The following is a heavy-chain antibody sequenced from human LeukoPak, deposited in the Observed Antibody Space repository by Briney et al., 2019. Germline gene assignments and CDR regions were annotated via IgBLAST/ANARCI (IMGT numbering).Heavy chain of an antibody. J-gene: IGHJ4*02. CDR3: AKPYYYGSRSYMDY. Sequence: PGRSLRLSCAASGFTFSSYGMHWVRQAPGKGLEWVAVISYDGSNTYYADSVKGRFTISRDNSKNMLYLQMNSLRAEDTAVYYCAKPYYYGSRSYMDYRGQGTLVTVSS. V-gene: IGHV3-30*18. CDR1: GFTFSSYG. CDR2: ISYDGSNT. D-gene: IGHD3-10*01.